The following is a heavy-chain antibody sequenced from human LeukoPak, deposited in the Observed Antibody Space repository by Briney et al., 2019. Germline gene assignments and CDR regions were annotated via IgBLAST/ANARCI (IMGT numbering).Heavy chain of an antibody. Sequence: PSETLSLTCAVYGGSFSGYYWSWIRQPPGKGLEWIGEINHSGSTNYNPSLKSRVTISVDTSKNQFSLKLSSVTAADTAVYYCARVESSSYGSFDYWGQGTLVTVSS. J-gene: IGHJ4*02. CDR1: GGSFSGYY. CDR2: INHSGST. V-gene: IGHV4-34*01. CDR3: ARVESSSYGSFDY. D-gene: IGHD5-18*01.